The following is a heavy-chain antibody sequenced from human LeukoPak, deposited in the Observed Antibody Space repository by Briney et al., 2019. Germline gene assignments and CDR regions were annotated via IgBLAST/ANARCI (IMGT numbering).Heavy chain of an antibody. Sequence: ASVKVSCKASGYSFTGYGVSWVRQAPGQGLEWMGWISPYTGNTDYVHDLRGRVTVTADTSTNTVYMELRSLRSDDTAVYYCTREAEALPGAITFLNWGQGTLVTVSS. CDR2: ISPYTGNT. CDR1: GYSFTGYG. V-gene: IGHV1-18*01. CDR3: TREAEALPGAITFLN. J-gene: IGHJ4*02. D-gene: IGHD2-2*01.